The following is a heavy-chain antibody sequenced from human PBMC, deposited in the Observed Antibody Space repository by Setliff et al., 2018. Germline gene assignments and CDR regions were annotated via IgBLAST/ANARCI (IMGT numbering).Heavy chain of an antibody. CDR1: GYTFTSHY. J-gene: IGHJ3*02. D-gene: IGHD3-22*01. CDR2: INPSSGRT. CDR3: ARDVFPYHYEGAFDI. V-gene: IGHV1-46*01. Sequence: GASVKVSCKASGYTFTSHYMHWVRQAPGLGLEWMGTINPSSGRTSYAQKFQGRVTMTRDTSTSKVYMDMSSLGSEDTAVYYCARDVFPYHYEGAFDIWGQGTMVTVSS.